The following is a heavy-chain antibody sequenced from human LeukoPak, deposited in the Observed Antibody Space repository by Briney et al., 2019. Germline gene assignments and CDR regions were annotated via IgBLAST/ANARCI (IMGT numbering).Heavy chain of an antibody. Sequence: GGSLRLSCAASGFTFSSYGMHWVRQAPGKGLEWVTFIRFDGSDKYYADSVKGRFTCSRDNFKNTLYLEMNSLRVEDTAVYYCASSLRDGYKQDYWGQGTLVTVSS. V-gene: IGHV3-30*02. CDR2: IRFDGSDK. CDR3: ASSLRDGYKQDY. J-gene: IGHJ4*02. D-gene: IGHD5-24*01. CDR1: GFTFSSYG.